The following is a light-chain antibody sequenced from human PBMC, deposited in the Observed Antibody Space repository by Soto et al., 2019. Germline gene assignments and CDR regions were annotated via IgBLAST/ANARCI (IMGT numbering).Light chain of an antibody. CDR3: QQYSNWPLT. J-gene: IGKJ4*01. CDR1: QSVSNN. Sequence: EKVMTQSPATLSVSPGEGATLSCRASQSVSNNLAWYQQKPGQAPRLLIYGASTRTGGIPARFSGSGSGTEFTLTISSLHSEDFAVYYCQQYSNWPLTFGGGTKVDIK. CDR2: GAS. V-gene: IGKV3-15*01.